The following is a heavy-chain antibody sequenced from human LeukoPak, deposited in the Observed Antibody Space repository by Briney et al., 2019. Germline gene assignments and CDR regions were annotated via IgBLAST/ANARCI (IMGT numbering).Heavy chain of an antibody. CDR1: GGSISNYY. J-gene: IGHJ4*02. Sequence: SETLSLTCTVSGGSISNYYWSWIRQPPGKGVEWIGYIYYSGSTNYNPSLKSRVTMSVDTSKNQFSLKLSSVTAADTAVYYCARADYYYDTSGYNDYWGQGTLVTVSS. V-gene: IGHV4-59*12. D-gene: IGHD3-22*01. CDR3: ARADYYYDTSGYNDY. CDR2: IYYSGST.